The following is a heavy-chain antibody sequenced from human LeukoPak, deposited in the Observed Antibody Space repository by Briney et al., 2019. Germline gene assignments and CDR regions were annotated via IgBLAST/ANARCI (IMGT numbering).Heavy chain of an antibody. D-gene: IGHD2-15*01. V-gene: IGHV3-21*01. CDR3: ARDPMVVHLYYYYYGMDV. CDR1: GFTFSSYS. J-gene: IGHJ6*02. Sequence: GGSLRLSCAASGFTFSSYSMNWVRQAPGKGLEWVSSISSSSSYIYYADSMKGRFTISRDNAKNSLYLQMNSLRAEDTAVYYCARDPMVVHLYYYYYGMDVWGQGTTVTVSS. CDR2: ISSSSSYI.